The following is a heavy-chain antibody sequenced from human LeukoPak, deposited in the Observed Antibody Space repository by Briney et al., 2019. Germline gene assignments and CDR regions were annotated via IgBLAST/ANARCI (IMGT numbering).Heavy chain of an antibody. CDR1: DYTFTIYG. V-gene: IGHV1-18*01. CDR3: ARLETISYVFDY. Sequence: ASVMVSCKASDYTFTIYGISWVRQAPGQGLEWMGWISAYNGNTNYAQKLQGRVTMTTDTSTGTAYMELRSLRSDDTAVYYCARLETISYVFDYCGQGTLVTVSS. D-gene: IGHD3-16*01. J-gene: IGHJ4*02. CDR2: ISAYNGNT.